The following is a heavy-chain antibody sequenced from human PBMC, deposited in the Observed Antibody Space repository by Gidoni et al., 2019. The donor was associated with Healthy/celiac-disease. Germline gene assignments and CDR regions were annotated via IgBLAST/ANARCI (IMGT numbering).Heavy chain of an antibody. D-gene: IGHD6-13*01. J-gene: IGHJ4*02. V-gene: IGHV1-69*09. CDR3: AKGGIAAAGTLDY. Sequence: QVQLVQSGAEVKKPGSSVKVSCKASGGTFSSYAISRVRQAPGQGLAWMGRIIPSLGIANYAQKFQGRVTITADKSTSTAYMELSSLRSEDTAVYYCAKGGIAAAGTLDYWGQGTLVTVSS. CDR1: GGTFSSYA. CDR2: IIPSLGIA.